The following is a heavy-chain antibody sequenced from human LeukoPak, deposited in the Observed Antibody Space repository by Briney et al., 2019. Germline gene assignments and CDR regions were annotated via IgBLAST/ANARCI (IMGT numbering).Heavy chain of an antibody. CDR1: GFTFSSYA. V-gene: IGHV3-23*01. J-gene: IGHJ4*02. CDR2: ISGSGGST. D-gene: IGHD6-19*01. CDR3: ARPHSSGWYGRFDY. Sequence: GGSLRLSCAASGFTFSSYAMSWVRQAPGKGLEWVSAISGSGGSTYYADSVKGRFTISRDNSKNALYLQMNSLRAEDTAVYYCARPHSSGWYGRFDYWGQGTLVTVSS.